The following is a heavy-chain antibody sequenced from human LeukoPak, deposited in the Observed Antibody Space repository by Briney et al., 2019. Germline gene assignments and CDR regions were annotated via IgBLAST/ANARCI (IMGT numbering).Heavy chain of an antibody. V-gene: IGHV3-74*01. Sequence: PGGSLRLSCAASGFTFSSYWMHWVRQAPGKGLVWVSRINSDGSSTSYADSVKGRFTISRDNAKNTLYLQMNSLRAEDTAVYYCARDSAQTYYDFWSGSLFYYYYYMDVWGKGTTVTVSS. CDR2: INSDGSST. CDR3: ARDSAQTYYDFWSGSLFYYYYYMDV. J-gene: IGHJ6*03. CDR1: GFTFSSYW. D-gene: IGHD3-3*01.